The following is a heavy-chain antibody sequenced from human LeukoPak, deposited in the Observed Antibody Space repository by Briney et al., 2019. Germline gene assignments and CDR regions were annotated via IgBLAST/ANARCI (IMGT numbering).Heavy chain of an antibody. CDR2: ISFDGRNK. J-gene: IGHJ4*02. D-gene: IGHD5-18*01. CDR1: GFTFSTYG. CDR3: AKPLDVTTPMDGFDY. Sequence: GGSLRLSCAASGFTFSTYGMHWVRQAPGKGLEWVALISFDGRNKHYADSVKGRFTISRDNSKITLYPQMNSLRTEDTAVYYCAKPLDVTTPMDGFDYWGQGTLVTVSS. V-gene: IGHV3-30*18.